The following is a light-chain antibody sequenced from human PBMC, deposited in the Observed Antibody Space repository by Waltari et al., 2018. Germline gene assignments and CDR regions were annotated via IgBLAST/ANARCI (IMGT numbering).Light chain of an antibody. V-gene: IGLV1-40*01. Sequence: QSVLTQPPSVSGAPGQRVTISCTGSSSNIGGGYDVQWYQQLPGTAPKLLIYKNNKRPSGVPDRFSGSKSGTSAALAITGLQAEDEADYYCQSYDISLSGSLFGGGTKLTVL. CDR3: QSYDISLSGSL. CDR2: KNN. CDR1: SSNIGGGYD. J-gene: IGLJ2*01.